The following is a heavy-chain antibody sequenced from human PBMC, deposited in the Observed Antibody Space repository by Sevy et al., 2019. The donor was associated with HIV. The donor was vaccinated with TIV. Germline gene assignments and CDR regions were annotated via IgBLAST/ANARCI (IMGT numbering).Heavy chain of an antibody. CDR2: ISADGSRT. CDR3: ARGGYYYDNAAYYAFDS. D-gene: IGHD3-22*01. V-gene: IGHV3-74*01. CDR1: GFTFSSYW. Sequence: GGSLRLSCAASGFTFSSYWMHWVRQAPGKGLVWVSGISADGSRTVYEDSVKGRFTISRDNAKNTLYLQMNSLRVEDTAVYYCARGGYYYDNAAYYAFDSWGQGTLVTVSS. J-gene: IGHJ4*02.